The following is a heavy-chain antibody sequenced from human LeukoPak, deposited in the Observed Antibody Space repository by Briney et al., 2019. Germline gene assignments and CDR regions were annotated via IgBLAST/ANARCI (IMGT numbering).Heavy chain of an antibody. CDR1: GGSFSGYY. CDR3: ARGGSSSWLDYYYYGMDV. V-gene: IGHV4-34*01. D-gene: IGHD6-13*01. Sequence: ALETLSLTCAVYGGSFSGYYWSWIRQPPGKGLEWIGEINHSGSTNYNPSLKSRVTISVDTSKNQFSLKLSSVTAADTAVYYCARGGSSSWLDYYYYGMDVWGQGTTVTVSS. J-gene: IGHJ6*02. CDR2: INHSGST.